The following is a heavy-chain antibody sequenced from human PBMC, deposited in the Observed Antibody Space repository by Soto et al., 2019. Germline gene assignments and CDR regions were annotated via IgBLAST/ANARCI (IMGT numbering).Heavy chain of an antibody. D-gene: IGHD2-15*01. CDR2: IYWDDDK. V-gene: IGHV2-5*02. Sequence: QITLKESGPTLVKPTQTLTLTCTFSGFSLSTHGVGVGWVRQPAGKALEWLALIYWDDDKRYSASLNSRLTITKAPSKSQVVLTMTNMDPVDTATYYCAHAMLYCTGGSCSTWFDSWGQGTLVTVSS. J-gene: IGHJ5*01. CDR3: AHAMLYCTGGSCSTWFDS. CDR1: GFSLSTHGVG.